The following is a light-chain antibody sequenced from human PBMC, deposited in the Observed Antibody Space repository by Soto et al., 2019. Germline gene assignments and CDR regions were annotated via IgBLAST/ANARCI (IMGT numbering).Light chain of an antibody. CDR2: GVS. J-gene: IGKJ2*01. CDR3: QQYGNSLPFT. Sequence: EVVLTQSPGTLSLSPGEGATLSCRASQSSISSYLAWYQHKPGQAPRLLIYGVSSRATGVPDRFSGSGSGTDFTLTISRLEPEDFAVYYCQQYGNSLPFTFGQGTKLEIK. CDR1: QSSISSY. V-gene: IGKV3-20*01.